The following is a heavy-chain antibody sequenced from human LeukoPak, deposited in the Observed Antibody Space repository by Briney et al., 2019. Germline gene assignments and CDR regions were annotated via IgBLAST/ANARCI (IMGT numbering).Heavy chain of an antibody. V-gene: IGHV1-18*01. J-gene: IGHJ6*03. CDR3: ARVGGCSGNGCYSGVYHYYYMDV. D-gene: IGHD2-15*01. Sequence: PLASVKVSCKASGYTFTSYGISWVRQAPGQGLEGMGWISGYNGNTIYAQKFQGRVTMTTDTSTRAAQMELRSLSSDDTAVYYCARVGGCSGNGCYSGVYHYYYMDVWGKGNTVTVSS. CDR2: ISGYNGNT. CDR1: GYTFTSYG.